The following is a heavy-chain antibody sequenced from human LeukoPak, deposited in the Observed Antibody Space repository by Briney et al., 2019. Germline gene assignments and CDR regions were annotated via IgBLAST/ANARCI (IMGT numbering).Heavy chain of an antibody. V-gene: IGHV3-21*01. D-gene: IGHD6-6*01. J-gene: IGHJ3*02. CDR1: GCSFSNYN. Sequence: AGSLRLSCAASGCSFSNYNMSCVRQAPGEGLEWVSSISSSSVYIDYTESVKSRFTISRDNAKNSLSLQMSSLSAEDTAVYYCARQYPYISSLSPDSFDIWGEGTMVTVSS. CDR3: ARQYPYISSLSPDSFDI. CDR2: ISSSSVYI.